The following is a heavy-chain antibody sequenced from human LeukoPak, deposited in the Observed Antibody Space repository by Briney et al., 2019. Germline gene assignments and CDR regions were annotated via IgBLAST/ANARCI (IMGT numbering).Heavy chain of an antibody. CDR2: INHSGST. D-gene: IGHD3-22*01. CDR3: ARDNYYDSSGYSAPFDY. Sequence: KASETLSLTCAVYGGSFSGYYWSWIRQPPGKGLEWIGEINHSGSTNYNPSLKSRVTISVDTSKNQFSLKLSSVTAADTAVYYCARDNYYDSSGYSAPFDYWGQGTLVTVSS. V-gene: IGHV4-34*01. J-gene: IGHJ4*02. CDR1: GGSFSGYY.